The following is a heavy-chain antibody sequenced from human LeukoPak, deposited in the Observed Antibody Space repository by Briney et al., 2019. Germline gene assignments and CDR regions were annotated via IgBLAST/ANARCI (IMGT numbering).Heavy chain of an antibody. V-gene: IGHV3-66*01. CDR3: ARLIVSGSYDYFDY. CDR2: IFSDGST. CDR1: GFTVSSNY. J-gene: IGHJ4*02. D-gene: IGHD1-26*01. Sequence: GGSLRLSCAASGFTVSSNYMSWARQAPGKGLPWVSVIFSDGSTYYADSVKGRITISRDNSKNSVYLQMTSLRAEDTAVYFCARLIVSGSYDYFDYWGQGTLVAVSS.